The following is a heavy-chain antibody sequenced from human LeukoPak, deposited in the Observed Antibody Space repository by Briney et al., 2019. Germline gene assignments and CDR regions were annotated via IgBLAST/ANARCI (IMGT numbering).Heavy chain of an antibody. V-gene: IGHV4-39*01. Sequence: GSLRLSCAASGFTFSDYYMSWIRQAPGKGLEWIGSIYYSGSTYYNPSLKSRVTISVDTSKNQFSLKLSSVTAADTAVYYCARQGAFNYWGQGTLVTVSS. CDR3: ARQGAFNY. D-gene: IGHD3-16*01. CDR1: GFTFSDYY. J-gene: IGHJ4*02. CDR2: IYYSGST.